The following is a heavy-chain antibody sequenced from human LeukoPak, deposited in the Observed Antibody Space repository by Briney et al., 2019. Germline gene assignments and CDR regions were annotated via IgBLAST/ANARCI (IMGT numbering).Heavy chain of an antibody. CDR1: GFTFDDYG. CDR3: AKSGSFLSGYSYFDS. J-gene: IGHJ4*02. Sequence: GESLRLSCAASGFTFDDYGMHWVRQGPGRGLEWVSLVSWDGGSTYYADSVRGRFTISRDNSKNSLYLQMNSLTVEDTALYYCAKSGSFLSGYSYFDSWGQGTLVTVSS. D-gene: IGHD3-9*01. CDR2: VSWDGGST. V-gene: IGHV3-43D*03.